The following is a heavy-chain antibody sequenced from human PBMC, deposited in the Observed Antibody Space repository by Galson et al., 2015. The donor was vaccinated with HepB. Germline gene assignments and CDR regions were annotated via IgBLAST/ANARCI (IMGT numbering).Heavy chain of an antibody. CDR1: GYTFTGYY. CDR3: ARALRSNRWFDP. D-gene: IGHD2/OR15-2a*01. J-gene: IGHJ5*02. V-gene: IGHV1-2*02. CDR2: INPNSGGT. Sequence: SVKVSCKASGYTFTGYYMHWVRQAPGQGLEWIGWINPNSGGTNYAQKFQGRVTMTRDTSISTAYMELSRLRSDDTAVYYCARALRSNRWFDPWGQGTLVTVSS.